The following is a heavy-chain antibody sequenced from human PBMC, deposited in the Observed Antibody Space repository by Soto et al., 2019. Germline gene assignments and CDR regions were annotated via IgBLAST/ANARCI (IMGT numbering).Heavy chain of an antibody. D-gene: IGHD1-26*01. CDR1: GGSIRSGDNY. CDR2: IYYRGST. Sequence: QVQLQESGPRLVKPSQTLSLTCTVSGGSIRSGDNYWSWIRQTPGKGLEWIGYIYYRGSTYYNQSLKSRVTLSVDTSMNQFSLTLTSVTAADTAVYYCARDPARGGGSYLGYFDYWGQGTPVTVSS. V-gene: IGHV4-30-4*01. CDR3: ARDPARGGGSYLGYFDY. J-gene: IGHJ4*02.